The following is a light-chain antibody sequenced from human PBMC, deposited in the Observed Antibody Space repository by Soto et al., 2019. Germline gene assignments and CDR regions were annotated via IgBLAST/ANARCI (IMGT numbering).Light chain of an antibody. V-gene: IGKV1-39*01. CDR3: QHYNSYSEA. Sequence: DIQMTQSPSSLSASVGDRVTITCRASQSISSYLNWYQQKPGKAPKLLIYAASSLQSGVPSRFSGSGSGTDFTLTISSLKPDDFATDYCQHYNSYSEAFGQGTKVDI. J-gene: IGKJ1*01. CDR2: AAS. CDR1: QSISSY.